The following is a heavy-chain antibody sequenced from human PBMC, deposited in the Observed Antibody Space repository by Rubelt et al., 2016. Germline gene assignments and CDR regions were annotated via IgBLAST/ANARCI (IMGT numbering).Heavy chain of an antibody. CDR2: ISDYNGNT. J-gene: IGHJ4*02. V-gene: IGHV1-18*01. CDR3: ARVISGVEYSSSWHFDY. CDR1: GYTFTSYG. D-gene: IGHD6-13*01. Sequence: QVQLVQSGAEVKKPGASVKVSCKASGYTFTSYGISWVRQAPGQGLEWMGWISDYNGNTNYAQKLQGSVTMTTDTATSTAYMGLRSLRSDDTAVYYCARVISGVEYSSSWHFDYWGQGTLVTVSS.